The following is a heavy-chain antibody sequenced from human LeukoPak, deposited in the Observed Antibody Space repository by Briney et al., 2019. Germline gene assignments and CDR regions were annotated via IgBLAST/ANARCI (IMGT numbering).Heavy chain of an antibody. CDR1: GFTFSSYV. Sequence: PGRSLRLSCAASGFTFSSYVMHWVRQAPGKGLEWVAIISYDGSNEYYADSVKGRFTISRDNSKNTLYLQMNSLRAADTAVCYCARDLGIRQQLEYYFDYWGQGTLVTVSS. J-gene: IGHJ4*02. D-gene: IGHD6-13*01. V-gene: IGHV3-30*04. CDR3: ARDLGIRQQLEYYFDY. CDR2: ISYDGSNE.